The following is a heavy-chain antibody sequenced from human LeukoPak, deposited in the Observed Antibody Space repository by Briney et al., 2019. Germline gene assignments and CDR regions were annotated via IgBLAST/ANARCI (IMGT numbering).Heavy chain of an antibody. J-gene: IGHJ5*02. CDR3: ARRRAEGGSNGHYNWFDP. D-gene: IGHD6-13*01. CDR2: IYFSGTT. CDR1: GDSINAYY. V-gene: IGHV4-59*08. Sequence: SEILSLTCTVSGDSINAYYWGWIRQPPGKGLEWIGYIYFSGTTKCNPSLESRVTISVDTSKNQFSLKLSSATAADTAVYYCARRRAEGGSNGHYNWFDPWGQGILVTVSS.